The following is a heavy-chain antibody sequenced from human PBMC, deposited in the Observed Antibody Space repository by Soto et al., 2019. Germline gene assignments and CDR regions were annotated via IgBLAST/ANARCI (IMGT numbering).Heavy chain of an antibody. CDR1: GYSISSGYY. Sequence: SETLSLTCAVSGYSISSGYYWGWIRQPPGKGLEWIGSIYHSWSTYNNPSLKSRVTISVDTSKNQFSLKLSSVTAADTAVHYGASAGGYGMDVWGQGTTVTVSS. CDR2: IYHSWST. D-gene: IGHD3-10*01. V-gene: IGHV4-38-2*01. CDR3: ASAGGYGMDV. J-gene: IGHJ6*02.